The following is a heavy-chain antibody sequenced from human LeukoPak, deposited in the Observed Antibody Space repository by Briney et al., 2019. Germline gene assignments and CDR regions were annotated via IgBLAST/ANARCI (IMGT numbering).Heavy chain of an antibody. J-gene: IGHJ4*02. D-gene: IGHD6-19*01. CDR3: AVARYSSGWYGDY. CDR1: GFTVSSNY. V-gene: IGHV3-21*01. CDR2: ISSSSSYI. Sequence: GGSLRLSCAASGFTVSSNYMSWDRQAPGKGLEWVSSISSSSSYIYYADSVKGRFTISRDNAKNSLYLQMNSLRAEDTAVYYCAVARYSSGWYGDYWGQGTLVTVSS.